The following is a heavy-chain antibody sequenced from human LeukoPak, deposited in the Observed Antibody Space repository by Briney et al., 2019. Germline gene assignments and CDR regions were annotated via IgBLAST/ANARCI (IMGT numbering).Heavy chain of an antibody. V-gene: IGHV4-39*02. CDR3: ASTWIQLWFYNY. D-gene: IGHD5-18*01. J-gene: IGHJ4*02. CDR1: GGSISSSSYY. Sequence: PSETLYLTCTVSGGSISSSSYYWGWIRQPPGKGMEWIGSIYYSGSTYYNPSLKSRVTISVDSGKKHCSLELSSVTAADAAVYYSASTWIQLWFYNYWGQGTLITVPS. CDR2: IYYSGST.